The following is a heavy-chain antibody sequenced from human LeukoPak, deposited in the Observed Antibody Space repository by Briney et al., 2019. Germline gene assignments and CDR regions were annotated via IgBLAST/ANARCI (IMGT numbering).Heavy chain of an antibody. CDR2: IYTSGST. V-gene: IGHV4-59*10. J-gene: IGHJ5*02. CDR1: GGSFSGYY. Sequence: SETLSLTCAVYGGSFSGYYWSWIRQPAGKGLEWIGRIYTSGSTNYNPSLKSRVTISVDTSKNQFSLKLSSVTAADTAVYYCARGGQWLVLSWFDPWGQGTLVTVSS. D-gene: IGHD6-19*01. CDR3: ARGGQWLVLSWFDP.